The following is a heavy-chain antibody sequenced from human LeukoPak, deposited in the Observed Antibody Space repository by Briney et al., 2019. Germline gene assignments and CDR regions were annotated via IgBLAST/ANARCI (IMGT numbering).Heavy chain of an antibody. V-gene: IGHV3-74*01. CDR3: ARAMISGSDY. CDR1: GFTFSSYG. CDR2: INSNGSTT. D-gene: IGHD3-22*01. Sequence: GGSLRLSCAASGFTFSSYGMHWVRQAPGKGLVWVSRINSNGSTTTYADSVKGRFAISRDNAKNTVYLQMNSLRAEDTAVYYCARAMISGSDYWGQGTLVTVSS. J-gene: IGHJ4*02.